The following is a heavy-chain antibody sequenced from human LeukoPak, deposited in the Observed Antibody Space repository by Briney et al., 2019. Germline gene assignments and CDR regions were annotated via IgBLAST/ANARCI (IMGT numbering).Heavy chain of an antibody. D-gene: IGHD6-13*01. CDR1: GYSFTSYW. CDR3: ARHVNEAALGMDV. Sequence: RGESLKISCKGSGYSFTSYWIGWVRQLPGKGLEWMGIIYPGDSDTRYSPSFQGQVTISADKSISTAYLQWSSLKASDTAMHYCARHVNEAALGMDVWGQGTTVTVSS. J-gene: IGHJ6*02. CDR2: IYPGDSDT. V-gene: IGHV5-51*01.